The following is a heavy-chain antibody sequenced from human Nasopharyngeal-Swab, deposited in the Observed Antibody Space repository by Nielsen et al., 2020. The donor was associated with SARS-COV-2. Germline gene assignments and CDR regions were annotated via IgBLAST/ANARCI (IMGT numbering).Heavy chain of an antibody. Sequence: VRQAPGKGLEWVSSISSSSSYIYYADSVKGRFTISRDNAKNSLYLQMNSLGAEDTAVYYCARDRSNWGSYYYYYGMDVWGQGTTVTVSS. CDR2: ISSSSSYI. V-gene: IGHV3-21*01. D-gene: IGHD7-27*01. J-gene: IGHJ6*02. CDR3: ARDRSNWGSYYYYYGMDV.